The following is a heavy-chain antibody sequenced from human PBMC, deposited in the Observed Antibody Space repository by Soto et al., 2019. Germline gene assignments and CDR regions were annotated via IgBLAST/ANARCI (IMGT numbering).Heavy chain of an antibody. J-gene: IGHJ4*02. Sequence: GASVKVSCKASGYTFSKHAIHWVRQAPGQRLEWMGWINAGNGNTEYSQKFQGRVTITRDTSASTAHMELSSLRSEDTALYYCARFAAYVGGTYLPFDYWGQGTRVTVSS. CDR3: ARFAAYVGGTYLPFDY. CDR1: GYTFSKHA. D-gene: IGHD3-16*01. CDR2: INAGNGNT. V-gene: IGHV1-3*01.